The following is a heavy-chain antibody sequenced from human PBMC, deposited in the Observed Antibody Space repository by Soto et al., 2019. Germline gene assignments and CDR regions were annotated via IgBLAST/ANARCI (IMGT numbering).Heavy chain of an antibody. J-gene: IGHJ4*02. Sequence: EVQLLESGGGLVQPGGSLRLSCAASGFTFSSYAMSWVRQAPGKGLEWVSAISGSGGSTYYADSVKGRFTISRDNSKNTLYLQMNSLRAEDTAVYYCAPPGLAIQNCGYWGQGTLVTVSS. CDR2: ISGSGGST. CDR1: GFTFSSYA. D-gene: IGHD6-13*01. CDR3: APPGLAIQNCGY. V-gene: IGHV3-23*01.